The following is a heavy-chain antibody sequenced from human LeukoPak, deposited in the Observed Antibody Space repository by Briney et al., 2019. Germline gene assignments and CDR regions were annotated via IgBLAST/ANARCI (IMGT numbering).Heavy chain of an antibody. CDR3: ATSASAYFYDSSDYG. V-gene: IGHV1-24*01. CDR2: SDAEDGEA. Sequence: VASVKVSCKVSGYTLTELSMHWVRQAPGKGLEWMGGSDAEDGEAIYAQKFQGRVTMTEDTSTDTAYMELGSLRSEDTAVYYCATSASAYFYDSSDYGWGQGTLVTVSS. J-gene: IGHJ4*02. D-gene: IGHD3-22*01. CDR1: GYTLTELS.